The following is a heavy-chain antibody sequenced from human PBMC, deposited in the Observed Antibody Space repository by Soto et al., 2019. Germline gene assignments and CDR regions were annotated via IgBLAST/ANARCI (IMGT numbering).Heavy chain of an antibody. V-gene: IGHV3-15*07. CDR2: IQSKTYGETT. CDR3: TSGLIVVVAASRLAGH. D-gene: IGHD2-21*01. J-gene: IGHJ4*02. Sequence: EVQLVESGGGLVKPGESVRLSCAASGFSFDNAWMNWVCQAPGKGLEWVGRIQSKTYGETTDYAAPVKGRFTISRDDSKNTLYLQMNSLKAEDSAVYYCTSGLIVVVAASRLAGHWGQGTLVTVSS. CDR1: GFSFDNAW.